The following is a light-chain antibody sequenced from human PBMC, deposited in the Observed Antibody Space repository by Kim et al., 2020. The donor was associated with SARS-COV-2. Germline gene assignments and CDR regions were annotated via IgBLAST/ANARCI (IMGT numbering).Light chain of an antibody. CDR1: EKINRN. Sequence: VSPGERAILSCRASEKINRNLAWYQQRPGRAPRVLIYDAFTRATGIPARFSGSGSGTDFTLTITSLQSEDFAVYYCQQYENWPRTFGQGTKVDIK. CDR3: QQYENWPRT. CDR2: DAF. V-gene: IGKV3-15*01. J-gene: IGKJ1*01.